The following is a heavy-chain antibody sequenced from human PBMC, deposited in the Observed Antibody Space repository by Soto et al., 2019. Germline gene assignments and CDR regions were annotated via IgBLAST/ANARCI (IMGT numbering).Heavy chain of an antibody. CDR2: ISSGGVGT. CDR3: ARGGDGYNFGAVY. Sequence: GGSLRLSCAASGVTFSTYGMTWVRKAPGKGLEWVSAISSGGVGTYYADSVKGRFTVSRDNSKNTLYLQMNSLRAEDTAVYYCARGGDGYNFGAVYWGQGTPVTVSS. CDR1: GVTFSTYG. V-gene: IGHV3-23*01. D-gene: IGHD2-21*01. J-gene: IGHJ4*02.